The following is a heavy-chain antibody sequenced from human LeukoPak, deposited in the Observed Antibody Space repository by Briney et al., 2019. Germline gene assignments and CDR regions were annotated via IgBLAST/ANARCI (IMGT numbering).Heavy chain of an antibody. CDR1: GYTFTGYY. CDR2: INPNSGGT. CDR3: ARDQTPYYYDSSGYYFPLLR. D-gene: IGHD3-22*01. V-gene: IGHV1-2*02. J-gene: IGHJ4*02. Sequence: ASVKVSCKASGYTFTGYYMHWVRQAPGQGLEWMGWINPNSGGTNYAQKFQGRVTMTRDTSISTAYMELSRLRSDDTAVYYCARDQTPYYYDSSGYYFPLLRWGQGTLVTVSA.